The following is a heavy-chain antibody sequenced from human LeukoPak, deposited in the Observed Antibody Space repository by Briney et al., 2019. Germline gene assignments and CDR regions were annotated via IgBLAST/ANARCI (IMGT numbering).Heavy chain of an antibody. D-gene: IGHD2-15*01. CDR3: ARGGGGAAYFDY. J-gene: IGHJ4*02. CDR2: IYYSGST. CDR1: GGSISTSY. Sequence: SETLSLTCTVSGGSISTSYWNWIRQPPGKGLEWIGNIYYSGSTKYNPSLKSRITISVDTSKNQFSLKLSSVTAADTAVYYCARGGGGAAYFDYWDQGTLVTVSS. V-gene: IGHV4-59*01.